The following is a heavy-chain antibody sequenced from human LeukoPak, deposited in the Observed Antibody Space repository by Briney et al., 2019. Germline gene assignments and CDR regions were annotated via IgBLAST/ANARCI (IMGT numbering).Heavy chain of an antibody. CDR2: ISYDGSNK. D-gene: IGHD6-13*01. V-gene: IGHV3-30-3*01. CDR3: ARDSRIAAAGTDY. J-gene: IGHJ4*02. Sequence: PGGSMRLSCAASGFTFSSYAMHWVRQAPGKGLEWVAVISYDGSNKYYADSVKGRFTISRDNSKNTLYLQMNSLRAEDTAVYYCARDSRIAAAGTDYWGQGTLVTVSS. CDR1: GFTFSSYA.